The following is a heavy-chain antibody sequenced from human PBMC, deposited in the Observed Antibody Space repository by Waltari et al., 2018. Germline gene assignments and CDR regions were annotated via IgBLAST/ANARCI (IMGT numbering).Heavy chain of an antibody. CDR1: GGSFSGYY. Sequence: QVQLQQWGAGLLKPSETLSLTCAVYGGSFSGYYWSWIRQPPGKGLEWIGEINHSGSTNYNPSLKSRVTISVDTSKNQFSLKLSSVTAADTAVYYCARGRTIFGVVIIFSRARYFDYWGQGTLVTVSS. J-gene: IGHJ4*02. CDR3: ARGRTIFGVVIIFSRARYFDY. D-gene: IGHD3-3*01. CDR2: INHSGST. V-gene: IGHV4-34*01.